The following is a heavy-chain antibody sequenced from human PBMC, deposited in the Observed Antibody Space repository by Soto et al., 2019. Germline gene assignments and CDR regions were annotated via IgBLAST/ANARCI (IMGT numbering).Heavy chain of an antibody. CDR2: ISSNGGST. D-gene: IGHD6-19*01. V-gene: IGHV3-64D*06. CDR1: GFTFISYA. Sequence: GGSLRLSCSASGFTFISYAMHWVRQAPGKGLEYVSAISSNGGSTYYADSVKGRFTISRDNSKNTLYLQMSSLRAEDTAVYYCVKDGSPWLVDYGMDVWGQGTTVTVSS. CDR3: VKDGSPWLVDYGMDV. J-gene: IGHJ6*02.